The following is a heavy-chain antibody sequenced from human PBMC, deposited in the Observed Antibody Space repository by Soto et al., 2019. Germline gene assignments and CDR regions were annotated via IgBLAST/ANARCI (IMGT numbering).Heavy chain of an antibody. V-gene: IGHV3-15*01. CDR1: GFTFSNAW. J-gene: IGHJ4*02. CDR3: TTELYCSSTPCPGTFDN. Sequence: PGGSLRLSCAASGFTFSNAWMSWVRQAPGKGLEWVGRVKSKSDGGTTDYAAPVKGRFTISRDDSENTLYLEVNSLNTEDTAVYHCTTELYCSSTPCPGTFDNWGEGTLVTVSS. D-gene: IGHD2-2*01. CDR2: VKSKSDGGTT.